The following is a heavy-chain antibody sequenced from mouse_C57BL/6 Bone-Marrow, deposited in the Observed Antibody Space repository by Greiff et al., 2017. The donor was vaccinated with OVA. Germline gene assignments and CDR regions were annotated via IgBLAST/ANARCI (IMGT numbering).Heavy chain of an antibody. Sequence: DVHLVESGGDLVKPGGSLKLSCAASGFTFSSYGMSWVRQTPDKRLEWVATISSGGSYTYYPDSVKGRFTISRDNAKNTLYLQMSSLKSEDTATYYCARHYYGSSYYWGQGTTLTVSS. CDR1: GFTFSSYG. D-gene: IGHD1-1*01. CDR2: ISSGGSYT. V-gene: IGHV5-6*01. CDR3: ARHYYGSSYY. J-gene: IGHJ2*01.